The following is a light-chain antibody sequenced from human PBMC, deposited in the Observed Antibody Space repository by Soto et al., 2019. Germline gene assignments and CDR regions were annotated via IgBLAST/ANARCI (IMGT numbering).Light chain of an antibody. J-gene: IGLJ3*02. CDR2: GNS. CDR3: HSYDSSLSGWV. V-gene: IGLV1-40*01. Sequence: SVLTQPPSVSGVPGQRVTLSCTGSSSNIGAGYDVHWYQQLPGTAPKLLISGNSNRPSGVPDRFSGSKSGTSASLAITGLQAEDEADYYCHSYDSSLSGWVFGGGTKLTVL. CDR1: SSNIGAGYD.